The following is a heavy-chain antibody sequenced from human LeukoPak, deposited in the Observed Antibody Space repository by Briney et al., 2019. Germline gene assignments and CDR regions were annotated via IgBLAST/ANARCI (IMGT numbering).Heavy chain of an antibody. CDR1: GFTFSSYW. CDR2: IKQDGSEK. V-gene: IGHV3-7*01. J-gene: IGHJ4*02. D-gene: IGHD3-10*01. CDR3: ARVSTGYYFDY. Sequence: PGGSLRLSCAASGFTFSSYWMSWVRQAPGKGLERVANIKQDGSEKYYVDSVKGRFTISRDNAKNSLYLQMNSLRAEDTAVYYCARVSTGYYFDYWGQGTLVTVSS.